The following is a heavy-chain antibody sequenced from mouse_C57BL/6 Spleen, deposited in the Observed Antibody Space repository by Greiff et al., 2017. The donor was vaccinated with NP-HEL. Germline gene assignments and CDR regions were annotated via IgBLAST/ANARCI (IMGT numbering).Heavy chain of an antibody. CDR3: ARDGGYAMDY. J-gene: IGHJ4*01. Sequence: QVQLKESGAELARPGASVKLSCKASGYTFTSYGISWVKQRTGQGLEWIGEIYPRSGNTYYNEKFKGKATLTADKSSSTAYMELRSLTSEDSAVYFCARDGGYAMDYWGQGTSVTVSS. CDR2: IYPRSGNT. CDR1: GYTFTSYG. V-gene: IGHV1-81*01.